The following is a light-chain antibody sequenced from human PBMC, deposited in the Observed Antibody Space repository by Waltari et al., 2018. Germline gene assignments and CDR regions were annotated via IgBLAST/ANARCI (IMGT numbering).Light chain of an antibody. V-gene: IGKV4-1*01. CDR1: HSVLETSSNKNY. Sequence: DIVMTQSPDSLAVSLGERATSNCKSSHSVLETSSNKNYLALYQQKPGQSPKMLFYWASVREAGVPERLSASGSGTDFTLTINSLQAEDVAVYFCQQYFSGHTFGQGTKLEIK. CDR3: QQYFSGHT. CDR2: WAS. J-gene: IGKJ2*01.